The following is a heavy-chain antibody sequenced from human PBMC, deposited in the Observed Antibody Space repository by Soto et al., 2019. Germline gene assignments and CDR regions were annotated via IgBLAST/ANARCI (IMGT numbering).Heavy chain of an antibody. CDR2: MSSSGSAI. CDR1: GFTFSDYY. J-gene: IGHJ4*02. D-gene: IGHD4-4*01. CDR3: ARLPYSNYVDY. V-gene: IGHV3-11*01. Sequence: GGSLRLSCAASGFTFSDYYMSWIRQAPGKGLEWVSYMSSSGSAIYYADSVKGRFTISRDNAKNSLYLQMNSLRVEDTAVYYCARLPYSNYVDYWDQGTLVTVSS.